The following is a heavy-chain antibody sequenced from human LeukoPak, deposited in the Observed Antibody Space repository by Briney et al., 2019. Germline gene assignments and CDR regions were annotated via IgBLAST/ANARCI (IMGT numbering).Heavy chain of an antibody. D-gene: IGHD6-13*01. CDR3: ARRLSTWSEGWFDP. Sequence: ASVKVSCKASGYTFTSYYMHWVRQAPGQGREWMGWINPNSGDTNYAQKFQGRVTMTRDTSITTAYMDLTSLTSDDTAVYYCARRLSTWSEGWFDPWGQGTLVTVSS. CDR2: INPNSGDT. V-gene: IGHV1-2*02. CDR1: GYTFTSYY. J-gene: IGHJ5*02.